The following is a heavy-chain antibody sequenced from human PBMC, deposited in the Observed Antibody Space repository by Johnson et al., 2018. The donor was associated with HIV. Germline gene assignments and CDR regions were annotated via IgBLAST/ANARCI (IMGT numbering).Heavy chain of an antibody. Sequence: VQLVESGGGLVQPGGSLRLSCAASGFTFSNHYMDWVRQAPGKGLEWVGRIRNKANSYTTEYAASVKGRFTISRDNAKNSLYLQMNSLRAEDTALYYCARALRVVVVAATFDAFDIWGQGTMVTVSS. CDR3: ARALRVVVVAATFDAFDI. CDR2: IRNKANSYTT. J-gene: IGHJ3*02. CDR1: GFTFSNHY. V-gene: IGHV3-72*01. D-gene: IGHD2-15*01.